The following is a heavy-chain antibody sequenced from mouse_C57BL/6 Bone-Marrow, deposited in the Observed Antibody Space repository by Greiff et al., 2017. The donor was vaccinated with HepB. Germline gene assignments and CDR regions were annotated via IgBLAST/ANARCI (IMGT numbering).Heavy chain of an antibody. CDR2: IDPNSGGT. J-gene: IGHJ4*01. D-gene: IGHD1-1*01. Sequence: QVQLQQPGAELVKPGASVKLSCKASGYTFTSYWMHWVKQRPGRGLEWIGRIDPNSGGTKYNEKFKSKATLTVDKPSSTAYMQLSSLTSEDSAVYDCASSITTVVAGDAMDYWGQGTSVTVSS. CDR1: GYTFTSYW. V-gene: IGHV1-72*01. CDR3: ASSITTVVAGDAMDY.